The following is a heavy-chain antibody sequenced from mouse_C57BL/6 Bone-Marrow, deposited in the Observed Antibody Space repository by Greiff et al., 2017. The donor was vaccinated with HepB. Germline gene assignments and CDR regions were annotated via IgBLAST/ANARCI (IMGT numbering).Heavy chain of an antibody. Sequence: VKLMESGAELARPGASVKMSCKASGYTFTSYTMHWVNQRPGQGLEWIGYINPSSGYTKYNQKFKDKATLTADKSSSTAYMQLSSLTSEDSAVYYCARWFGGDYWGQGTTLTVSS. CDR2: INPSSGYT. D-gene: IGHD1-1*02. J-gene: IGHJ2*01. CDR1: GYTFTSYT. CDR3: ARWFGGDY. V-gene: IGHV1-4*01.